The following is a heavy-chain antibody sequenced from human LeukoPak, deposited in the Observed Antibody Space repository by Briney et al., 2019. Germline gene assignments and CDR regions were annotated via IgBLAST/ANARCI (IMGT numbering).Heavy chain of an antibody. J-gene: IGHJ6*02. V-gene: IGHV4-59*08. CDR2: ISYSGFT. CDR3: ARLPAPGRFSYYYYGMDV. CDR1: GGSISSYQ. D-gene: IGHD2-15*01. Sequence: SETLSLTCTVSGGSISSYQWSWIRQPPGKGLEWIGYISYSGFTNYNPSLKSRVTISLDTSKNQFSLKLSSVTAADTAVYYCARLPAPGRFSYYYYGMDVWGQGTTVTVSS.